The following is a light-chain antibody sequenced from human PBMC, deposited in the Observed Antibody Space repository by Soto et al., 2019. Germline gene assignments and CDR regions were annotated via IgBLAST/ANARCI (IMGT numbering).Light chain of an antibody. CDR3: QQYLRDPYT. CDR1: QGISSY. J-gene: IGKJ2*01. Sequence: AIRMTQSPSSFSASTGDRFTITCRASQGISSYLAWYQQKPGKAPKLLIYAAATWQRGAPSRFRASGSGTDFTPTISRLQSEDFATYYCQQYLRDPYTFGQGTKLEI. CDR2: AAA. V-gene: IGKV1-8*01.